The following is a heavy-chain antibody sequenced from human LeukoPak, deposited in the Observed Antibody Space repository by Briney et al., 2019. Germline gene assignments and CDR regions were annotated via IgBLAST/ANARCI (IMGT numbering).Heavy chain of an antibody. Sequence: GASVKVSCKTSGYTFTGYYMHWVRQAPGQGLEYMGWINPSSGGTDYAQKFQGRVTMTRDSSISTAYMELSRLRSEDTAVYYCARDEIEELLTGWGGMDVWGQGTTVTVSS. CDR2: INPSSGGT. J-gene: IGHJ6*02. CDR1: GYTFTGYY. CDR3: ARDEIEELLTGWGGMDV. D-gene: IGHD3-10*01. V-gene: IGHV1-2*02.